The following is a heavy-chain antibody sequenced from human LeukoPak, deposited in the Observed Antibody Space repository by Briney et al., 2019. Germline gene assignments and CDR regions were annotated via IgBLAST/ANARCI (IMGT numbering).Heavy chain of an antibody. CDR3: ARATRFLDWSFDY. D-gene: IGHD3-9*01. CDR1: GDSITNYY. CDR2: IYYTGST. Sequence: SETLSLTCTVSGDSITNYYWSWIRQSPGKGFEWIGFIYYTGSTKYNPSLESRVSLSVDTSKNQFSLRLTSVTPADTAVYYCARATRFLDWSFDYWGQGTLVTVSS. V-gene: IGHV4-59*01. J-gene: IGHJ4*02.